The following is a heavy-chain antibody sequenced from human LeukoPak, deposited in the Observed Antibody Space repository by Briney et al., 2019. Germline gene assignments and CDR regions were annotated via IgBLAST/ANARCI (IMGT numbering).Heavy chain of an antibody. CDR1: GFTFNTYG. CDR3: AKDSRDGYAYNFDY. CDR2: ILSDGSNK. J-gene: IGHJ4*01. D-gene: IGHD5-18*01. V-gene: IGHV3-30*18. Sequence: GESPKISCAASGFTFNTYGMHWVRQAPGKGLEWVAVILSDGSNKYYADSVKGRFTISRDNSKNTLYLQMNSLRAEDTAVYYCAKDSRDGYAYNFDYWGQGTLVAVSS.